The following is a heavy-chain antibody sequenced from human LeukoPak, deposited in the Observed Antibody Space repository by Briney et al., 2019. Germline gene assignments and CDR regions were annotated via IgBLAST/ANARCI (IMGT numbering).Heavy chain of an antibody. CDR2: IYYSGST. CDR3: ARGRAYPYGYFDY. J-gene: IGHJ4*02. V-gene: IGHV4-59*12. Sequence: SETLSLTCTVSGGSISSYYWSWIRQPPGKGLEWIGYIYYSGSTNYSPSLKSRVTISVDTSKNQFSLKLSSVTAADTAVYYCARGRAYPYGYFDYWGQGTLVTVSS. D-gene: IGHD2-21*01. CDR1: GGSISSYY.